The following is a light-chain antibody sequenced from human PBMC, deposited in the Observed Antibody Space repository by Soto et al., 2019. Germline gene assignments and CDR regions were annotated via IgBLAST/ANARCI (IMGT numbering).Light chain of an antibody. CDR1: SSDVGGYNY. J-gene: IGLJ2*01. CDR3: SSYAGSNNFVV. Sequence: QSALTQPASVSGSPGQSITISCTGSSSDVGGYNYVSWYQHHPGKAPKLMIYEVTNRPSGVPDRFSGSKSGNTASLTVSGLQAEDEADYYCSSYAGSNNFVVFGGGTKLTVL. CDR2: EVT. V-gene: IGLV2-8*01.